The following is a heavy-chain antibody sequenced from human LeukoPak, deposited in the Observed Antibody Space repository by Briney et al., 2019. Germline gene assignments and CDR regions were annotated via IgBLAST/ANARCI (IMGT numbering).Heavy chain of an antibody. CDR2: ISSSGSTI. J-gene: IGHJ4*02. V-gene: IGHV3-48*03. Sequence: PGGSLRLSCAASGFTFSSYEMNWVRQARGKGLEGVSYISSSGSTIYYADSVKGRFTISRDNAKNSLYLQMNSLKAEDTAVYYCTRDDSSGSREGFDYWGQGTLVTVSS. CDR3: TRDDSSGSREGFDY. CDR1: GFTFSSYE. D-gene: IGHD3-22*01.